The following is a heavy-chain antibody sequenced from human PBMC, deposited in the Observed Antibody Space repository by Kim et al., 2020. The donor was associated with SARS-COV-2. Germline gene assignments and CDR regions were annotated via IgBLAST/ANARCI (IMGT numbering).Heavy chain of an antibody. CDR2: SDGTST. J-gene: IGHJ4*02. V-gene: IGHV3-74*01. D-gene: IGHD3-16*01. CDR3: AREFGL. Sequence: SDGTSTSYADSVKGRFTISRDNANTTLYLQMNSLRAEDTAVYYCAREFGLWGQGTLVTVSS.